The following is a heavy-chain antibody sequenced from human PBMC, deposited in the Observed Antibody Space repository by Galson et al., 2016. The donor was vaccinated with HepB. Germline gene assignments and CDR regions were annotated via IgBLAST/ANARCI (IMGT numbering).Heavy chain of an antibody. J-gene: IGHJ6*02. D-gene: IGHD3-10*01. Sequence: SETLSLTCSIYGGSFNDDHWSWIRQSPGKGLEWIGGIDHSGSTNYNPSLESRVTISADTSNNQFSLKLSSVTAADTAVYFCATGRVETRLDMVRGVLASRWYYYGMDVWGQGTAVTVSS. CDR3: ATGRVETRLDMVRGVLASRWYYYGMDV. CDR2: IDHSGST. V-gene: IGHV4-34*01. CDR1: GGSFNDDH.